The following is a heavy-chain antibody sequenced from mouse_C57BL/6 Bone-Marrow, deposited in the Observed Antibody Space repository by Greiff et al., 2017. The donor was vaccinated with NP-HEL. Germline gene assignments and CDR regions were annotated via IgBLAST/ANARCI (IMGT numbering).Heavy chain of an antibody. CDR1: GFTFSSYG. V-gene: IGHV5-6*01. CDR3: ASPYDYDVAWFAY. J-gene: IGHJ3*01. CDR2: ISSGGSYT. Sequence: EVHLVESGGDLVKPGGSLKLSCAASGFTFSSYGMSWVRQTPDNRLEWVATISSGGSYTYYPDSVKGRFTISRDNAKNTLYLQMSSLKSEDTAMYYCASPYDYDVAWFAYWGQGTLVTVSA. D-gene: IGHD2-4*01.